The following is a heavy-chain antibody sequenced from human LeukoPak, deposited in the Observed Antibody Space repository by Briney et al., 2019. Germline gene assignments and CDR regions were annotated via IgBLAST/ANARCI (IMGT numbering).Heavy chain of an antibody. CDR2: INHSGST. Sequence: SETLSLTCAVYGGSFSGYYWSWTRQPPGKGLEWIGEINHSGSTNYNPSLKSRVTISVDTSKNQFSLKLSSVTAADTAVYYCAREGYYGGSTRYFQHWGQGTLVTVSS. V-gene: IGHV4-34*01. J-gene: IGHJ1*01. CDR3: AREGYYGGSTRYFQH. D-gene: IGHD4-23*01. CDR1: GGSFSGYY.